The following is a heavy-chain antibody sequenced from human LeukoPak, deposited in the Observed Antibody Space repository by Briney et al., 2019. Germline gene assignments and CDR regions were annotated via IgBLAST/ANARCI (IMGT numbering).Heavy chain of an antibody. Sequence: GASVTVSCKASGYTFNTYGMNWVRQAPGQGLEWMGWINTNTGNPTYAQGFTGRFVFSLDTSVSTAYLQISSLKAEDTAVYYCAKGRHYSPFEYWGQGTLVTVSS. CDR1: GYTFNTYG. D-gene: IGHD3-10*01. V-gene: IGHV7-4-1*02. J-gene: IGHJ4*02. CDR3: AKGRHYSPFEY. CDR2: INTNTGNP.